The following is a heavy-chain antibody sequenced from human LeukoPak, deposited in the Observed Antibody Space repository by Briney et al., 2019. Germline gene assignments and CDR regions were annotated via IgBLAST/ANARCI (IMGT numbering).Heavy chain of an antibody. CDR1: GFTFSNYV. Sequence: GGSLRLSCAASGFTFSNYVSWVRQAPGKGLEWVSAISGSGASTYYADSVKGRFTISRDNSKNTLYLQMNSLRVEDTAVYYCARESFYYDSGRLWGQGTLVTVSS. D-gene: IGHD3-10*01. CDR2: ISGSGAST. CDR3: ARESFYYDSGRL. J-gene: IGHJ4*02. V-gene: IGHV3-23*01.